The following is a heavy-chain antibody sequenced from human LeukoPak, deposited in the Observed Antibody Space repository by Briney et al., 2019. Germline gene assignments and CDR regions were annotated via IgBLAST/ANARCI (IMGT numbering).Heavy chain of an antibody. CDR2: IWYDGNNK. V-gene: IGHV3-33*01. CDR3: ARDFYVGSGSYYIGY. D-gene: IGHD3-10*01. J-gene: IGHJ4*02. CDR1: GLTFSPYG. Sequence: GGSLRLSCAASGLTFSPYGMHWVRQAPGKGLEWVAVIWYDGNNKYYADSVKGRFTISRDNSKNTLYLQMNSLRAEDTAVYYCARDFYVGSGSYYIGYWGQGTLVTVSS.